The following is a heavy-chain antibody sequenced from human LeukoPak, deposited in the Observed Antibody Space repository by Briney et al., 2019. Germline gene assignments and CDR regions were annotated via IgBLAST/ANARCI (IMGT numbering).Heavy chain of an antibody. J-gene: IGHJ3*02. V-gene: IGHV3-48*03. CDR1: GFTFSSFE. CDR2: INSYGNIT. Sequence: PGGSLRLSCAASGFTFSSFEMNWVRQAPGKGLEWVSHINSYGNITYYVDSVKGRFTISRDNAKSSLYLQMNSLRAEDTAVYYCARSYRGSPPRKVAFDIWGQGTMVTVSS. CDR3: ARSYRGSPPRKVAFDI. D-gene: IGHD1-26*01.